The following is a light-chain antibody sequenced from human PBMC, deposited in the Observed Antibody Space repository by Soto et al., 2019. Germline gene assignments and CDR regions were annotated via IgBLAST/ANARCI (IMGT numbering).Light chain of an antibody. V-gene: IGKV1-39*01. J-gene: IGKJ1*01. CDR3: QQTFGTPCT. Sequence: DIQMTQSPSSLSASVGDRVTITCRASQSFSHYVNWYQQKPGTAPKLLIYAATTLQSGVPSGFRGSQSGPDFTLTIRVLQPDDFATYCCQQTFGTPCTFGQGTNVEIK. CDR2: AAT. CDR1: QSFSHY.